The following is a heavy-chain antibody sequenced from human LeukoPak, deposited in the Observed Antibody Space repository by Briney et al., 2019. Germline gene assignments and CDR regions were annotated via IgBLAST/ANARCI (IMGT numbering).Heavy chain of an antibody. D-gene: IGHD2-21*02. Sequence: GGSLRLSCKASGFTFSNYAMNCVRQAPGKGLEWVSSISESGDSTDYADSVKGRFTISRDNSKNPLYLQMNSLRAEDTAVYYCAKVGLDCGGGCYVFDYWGQGTLVTVSS. CDR2: ISESGDST. V-gene: IGHV3-23*01. CDR1: GFTFSNYA. J-gene: IGHJ4*02. CDR3: AKVGLDCGGGCYVFDY.